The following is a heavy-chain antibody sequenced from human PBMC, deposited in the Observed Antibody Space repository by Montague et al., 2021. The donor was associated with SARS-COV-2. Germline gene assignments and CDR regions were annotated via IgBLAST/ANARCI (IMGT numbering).Heavy chain of an antibody. D-gene: IGHD2-15*01. J-gene: IGHJ6*02. CDR3: ASHCGGGRCYFGMDV. Sequence: SETLSLTCAVYGGSFSGYYWSWIRQPPGKGLEWIGVINHSGSTNYNPSLKSRVTISVDTSKNQFSLKLSSVTAADTAVYYCASHCGGGRCYFGMDVWGQGTTVTVSS. V-gene: IGHV4-34*01. CDR1: GGSFSGYY. CDR2: INHSGST.